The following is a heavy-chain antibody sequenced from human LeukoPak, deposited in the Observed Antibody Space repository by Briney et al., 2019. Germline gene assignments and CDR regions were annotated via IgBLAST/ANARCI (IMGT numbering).Heavy chain of an antibody. CDR1: GFAFSSYA. V-gene: IGHV3-23*01. D-gene: IGHD2-2*01. J-gene: IGHJ4*02. CDR3: ANLVVPAAMASDY. Sequence: GGSLRLSCAASGFAFSSYAMSWVRQAPGKGLEWVSAISGSGGSTYYADSVKGRFTISRDNSKNTLYLQMNSLRAEDTAVYYCANLVVPAAMASDYWGQGTLVTVSS. CDR2: ISGSGGST.